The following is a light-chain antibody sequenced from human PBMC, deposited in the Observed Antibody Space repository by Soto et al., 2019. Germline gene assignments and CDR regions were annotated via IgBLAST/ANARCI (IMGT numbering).Light chain of an antibody. Sequence: QSVLTQPPSASGTPGQRVTISCSGSSSNIGSNTVNWYQQLPGTAPKLLIYSNNQRPSGVPDRFSGSKSGTSASRAISGLPSEDAAAYYSPAWDDSLNGAVFGGGTKLTVL. CDR1: SSNIGSNT. CDR2: SNN. V-gene: IGLV1-44*01. J-gene: IGLJ2*01. CDR3: PAWDDSLNGAV.